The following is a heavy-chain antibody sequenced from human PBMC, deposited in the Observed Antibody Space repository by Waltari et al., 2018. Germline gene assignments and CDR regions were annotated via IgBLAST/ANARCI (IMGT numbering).Heavy chain of an antibody. CDR2: INHSGST. Sequence: QVQLQQWGAGLLKPSESLSLTCAVYGGYFSGDSWSWLRKPPGTGLEWIGEINHSGSTNYNPSLKSRVTISVDTSKNQFSLKLSSVTAADTAVYYCARIKHDYVWGSYRQGGAFDIWGQGTMVTASS. D-gene: IGHD3-16*02. V-gene: IGHV4-34*01. J-gene: IGHJ3*02. CDR1: GGYFSGDS. CDR3: ARIKHDYVWGSYRQGGAFDI.